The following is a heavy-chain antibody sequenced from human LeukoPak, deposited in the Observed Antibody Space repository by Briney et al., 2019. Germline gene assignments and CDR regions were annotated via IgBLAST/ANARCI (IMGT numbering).Heavy chain of an antibody. J-gene: IGHJ6*02. Sequence: SETLSLTCAVYGGSFSGYYGSWIRQPPGKGLEWIGEINHSGSTNYNPSLKSRVTISVDTSKNQFSLKLSSVTAADTAVYYCARGRLGDFWSGNYYYYYGMDVWGQGTTVTVSS. CDR2: INHSGST. CDR3: ARGRLGDFWSGNYYYYYGMDV. CDR1: GGSFSGYY. D-gene: IGHD3-3*01. V-gene: IGHV4-34*01.